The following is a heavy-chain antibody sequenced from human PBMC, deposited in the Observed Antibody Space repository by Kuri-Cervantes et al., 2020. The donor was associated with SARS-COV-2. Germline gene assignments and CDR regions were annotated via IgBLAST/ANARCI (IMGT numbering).Heavy chain of an antibody. V-gene: IGHV3-23*01. Sequence: ETLSLTCAASGFTVSSNYMSWVRQAPGKGLEWVSAISGSGGSTYYADSVKGRFTISRDNSKNTLYLQMNSLRAEDTAVYYCAKDPRGRGYYYYMDVWGKGTTVTVSS. CDR1: GFTVSSNY. D-gene: IGHD3-10*01. CDR2: ISGSGGST. CDR3: AKDPRGRGYYYYMDV. J-gene: IGHJ6*03.